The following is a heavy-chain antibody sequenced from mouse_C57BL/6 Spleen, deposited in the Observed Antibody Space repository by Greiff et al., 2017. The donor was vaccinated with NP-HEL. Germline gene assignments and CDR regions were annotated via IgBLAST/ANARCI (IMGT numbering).Heavy chain of an antibody. CDR2: IYPGDGDT. V-gene: IGHV1-82*01. CDR3: ARYHYGSSYGVDY. D-gene: IGHD1-1*01. J-gene: IGHJ2*01. CDR1: GYAFSSSW. Sequence: QVQLQQSGPELVKPGASVKISCKASGYAFSSSWMNWVKQRPGKGLEWIGRIYPGDGDTNYNGKFKGKATLTADKSSSTAYIQLSSLTSEDSAVYFCARYHYGSSYGVDYWGQGTTLTVSS.